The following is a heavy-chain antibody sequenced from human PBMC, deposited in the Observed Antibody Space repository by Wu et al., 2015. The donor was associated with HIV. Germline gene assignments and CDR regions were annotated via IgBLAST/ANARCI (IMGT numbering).Heavy chain of an antibody. J-gene: IGHJ1*01. CDR1: GKTFNA. D-gene: IGHD2/OR15-2a*01. CDR2: IIPLFGRT. CDR3: ASPRSTRVRVVPGPHTLYY. Sequence: QVQLVQSGAEVKKPGSSVQISCKASGKTFNAINWVRQAPGQGLEWMGGIIPLFGRTEYSQIFQGRLTISTDESTDTAYMRLTSLTSGDTAVYYCASPRSTRVRVVPGPHTLYYWGHGHPRSPSPQ. V-gene: IGHV1-69*05.